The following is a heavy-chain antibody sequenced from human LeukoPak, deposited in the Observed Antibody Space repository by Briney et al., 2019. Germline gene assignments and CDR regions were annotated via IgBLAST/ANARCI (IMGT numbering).Heavy chain of an antibody. CDR1: GYTFTDYY. J-gene: IGHJ5*02. CDR2: INPNSGGT. V-gene: IGHV1-2*02. CDR3: ARGPLIVVRGWFDP. D-gene: IGHD2-2*01. Sequence: ASVKVSCKASGYTFTDYYIHWVRQAPGQGLEWMGWINPNSGGTNYAQKFQGRVTITRDTSASTAYMELSSLRSEDTAVYYCARGPLIVVRGWFDPWGQGTLVTVSS.